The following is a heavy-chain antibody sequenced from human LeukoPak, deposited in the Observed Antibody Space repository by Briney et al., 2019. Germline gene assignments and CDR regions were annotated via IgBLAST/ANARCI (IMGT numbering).Heavy chain of an antibody. CDR3: ARGEYSIAAAGSSDY. Sequence: ASVKVSRKASGYTFTGYYMHWVRQAPGQGLEWMGWINPNSGGTNYAQKFQGRVTMTRDTSISTAYMELSRLRSDDTAVYYCARGEYSIAAAGSSDYWGQGTLVTVSS. J-gene: IGHJ4*02. D-gene: IGHD6-13*01. V-gene: IGHV1-2*02. CDR2: INPNSGGT. CDR1: GYTFTGYY.